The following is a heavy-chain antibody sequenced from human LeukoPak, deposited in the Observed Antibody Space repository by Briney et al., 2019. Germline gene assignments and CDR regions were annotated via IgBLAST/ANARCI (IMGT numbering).Heavy chain of an antibody. CDR3: AKDHDSSGYYLGWYFDY. Sequence: GGSLRLSCAVSGFLFSHYTMTWVRQGPGKGLEWVSSINGSGDATLYADSVMGRFTISRDNSKNTLYLQMNSLRAEDTAVYYCAKDHDSSGYYLGWYFDYWGQGTLVTVSS. J-gene: IGHJ4*02. D-gene: IGHD3-22*01. CDR2: INGSGDAT. CDR1: GFLFSHYT. V-gene: IGHV3-23*01.